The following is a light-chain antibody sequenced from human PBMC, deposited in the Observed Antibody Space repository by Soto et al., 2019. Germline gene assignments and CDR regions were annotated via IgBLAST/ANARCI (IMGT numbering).Light chain of an antibody. CDR2: AAS. Sequence: DIQMTQSPSSLSASVGDRVTITCRASQGISNYLAWYQQKPGKVPKLLIYAASTVQSGVPSRFSGSGSGTDFTLTISSLQTEDVATYYCQKYNTFGQGTKLEIK. J-gene: IGKJ2*01. CDR3: QKYNT. V-gene: IGKV1-27*01. CDR1: QGISNY.